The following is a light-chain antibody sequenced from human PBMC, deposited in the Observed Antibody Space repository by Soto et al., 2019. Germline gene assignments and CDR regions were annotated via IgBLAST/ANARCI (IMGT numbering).Light chain of an antibody. J-gene: IGKJ3*01. CDR2: TAS. CDR1: ETISRW. V-gene: IGKV1-5*03. CDR3: QQFGSSPLFT. Sequence: DIQMTQSPSTLSASVGDRVTITCRASETISRWLAWYQQKPGKAPKLLIYTASSLESGVPSRFSGSGSGTDFTLTISRLEPEDFAVYYCQQFGSSPLFTFGPGTKVDVK.